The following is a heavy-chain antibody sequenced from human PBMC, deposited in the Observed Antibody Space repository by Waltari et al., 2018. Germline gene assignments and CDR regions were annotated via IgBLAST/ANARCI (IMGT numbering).Heavy chain of an antibody. CDR2: INHSGRT. CDR3: ASSSSGYSYYYYYYYMDV. V-gene: IGHV4-34*01. Sequence: LLKPSETLSLTCAVYGGSLSGYYWSWIRQPPGKGLEWIGEINHSGRTNYNPSLKSRVTISVDTSKNQFSLKLSSVTAADTAVYYCASSSSGYSYYYYYYYMDVWGKGTTVTVSS. D-gene: IGHD3-22*01. CDR1: GGSLSGYY. J-gene: IGHJ6*03.